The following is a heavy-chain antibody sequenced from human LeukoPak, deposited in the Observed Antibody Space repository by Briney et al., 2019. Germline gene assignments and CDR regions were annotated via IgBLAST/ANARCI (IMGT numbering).Heavy chain of an antibody. Sequence: PGGSLRLSCAASGFTFSNYAVSWVRQAPGKGLEWVSTISGGGGNTNYADSVKGRFTISRDNSKNTLYLHMNSLRAEDTAVYYCARSPRPNPRGQANYWGQGTLVTVSS. D-gene: IGHD3-10*01. V-gene: IGHV3-23*01. CDR2: ISGGGGNT. CDR3: ARSPRPNPRGQANY. J-gene: IGHJ4*02. CDR1: GFTFSNYA.